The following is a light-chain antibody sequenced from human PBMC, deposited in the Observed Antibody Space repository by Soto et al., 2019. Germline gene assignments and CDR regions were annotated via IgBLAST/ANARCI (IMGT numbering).Light chain of an antibody. CDR1: QSVSNNY. J-gene: IGKJ1*01. Sequence: EIVLTQSPGTLSLSPGERATLSCRASQSVSNNYLAWYQQKPGQAPRLLIYGASNRATGIPERFSGDGFGTDFTLTISSLHPEDFATYYCQQSFFAPPTFGRGTKVDIK. V-gene: IGKV3-20*01. CDR3: QQSFFAPPT. CDR2: GAS.